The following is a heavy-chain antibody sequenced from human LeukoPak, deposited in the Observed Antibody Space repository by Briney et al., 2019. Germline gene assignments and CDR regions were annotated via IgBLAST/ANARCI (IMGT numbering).Heavy chain of an antibody. V-gene: IGHV3-48*04. D-gene: IGHD6-6*01. Sequence: GGSLRLSCAASGFTFSSYSMNWFRQAPGKGLEWVSYISSSSSTIYYADSVKGRFTISRDNAKNSLYLQMNSLRAEDTAVYYCARDLLEYSSSSLPDYWGQGTLVTVSS. J-gene: IGHJ4*02. CDR1: GFTFSSYS. CDR3: ARDLLEYSSSSLPDY. CDR2: ISSSSSTI.